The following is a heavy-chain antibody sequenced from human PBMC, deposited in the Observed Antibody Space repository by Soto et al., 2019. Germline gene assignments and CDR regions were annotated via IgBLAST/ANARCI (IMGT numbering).Heavy chain of an antibody. CDR2: IWYDGSNK. CDR1: GFTFSSYG. CDR3: ASDITMVRGVIARYYYGMDV. D-gene: IGHD3-10*01. Sequence: QVQLVESGGGVVQPGRSLRLSCAASGFTFSSYGMHWVRQAPGKGLEWVAVIWYDGSNKYYADSVKGRFTISRDNSRNTLYLQMKSLRAEDTAVYYCASDITMVRGVIARYYYGMDVWGQGTTVTVSS. J-gene: IGHJ6*02. V-gene: IGHV3-33*01.